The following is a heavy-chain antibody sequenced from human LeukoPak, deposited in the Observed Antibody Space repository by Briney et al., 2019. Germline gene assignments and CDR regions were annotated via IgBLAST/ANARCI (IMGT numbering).Heavy chain of an antibody. Sequence: GGSLRLSCAASGFTFSSYGMHWVRQAPGRGLEWVAVISYDGSNKYYADSVKGRFTISRDNSKNTLYLQMNSLRAEDTAVYYCAKRIVGPYFYYFDYWGQGTLVTVSS. D-gene: IGHD1-26*01. V-gene: IGHV3-30*18. CDR1: GFTFSSYG. CDR2: ISYDGSNK. J-gene: IGHJ4*02. CDR3: AKRIVGPYFYYFDY.